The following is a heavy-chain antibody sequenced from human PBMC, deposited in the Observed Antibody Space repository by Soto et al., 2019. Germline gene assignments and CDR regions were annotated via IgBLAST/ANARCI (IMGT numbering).Heavy chain of an antibody. D-gene: IGHD1-20*01. CDR3: AIDSYITGTTLSDYYYYGMDV. J-gene: IGHJ6*02. Sequence: GGSLRLSCAASGFTVSSNYMSWVRQAPGKGLEWVSVIYSGGSTYYADSVKGRFTISRDNSKNTLYLQMNSLRAEDTAVYYFAIDSYITGTTLSDYYYYGMDVWGQGTTVTVSS. V-gene: IGHV3-53*01. CDR2: IYSGGST. CDR1: GFTVSSNY.